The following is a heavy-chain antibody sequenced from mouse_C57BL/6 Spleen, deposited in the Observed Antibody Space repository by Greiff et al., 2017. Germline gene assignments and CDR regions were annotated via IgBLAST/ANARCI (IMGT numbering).Heavy chain of an antibody. Sequence: EVQGVESGEGLVKPGGSLKLSCAASGFTFSSYAMSWVRQTPEKRLEWVAYISSGGDYIYYADTVKGRFTISRDNARNTLYLQMSSLKSEDTAMYYCTRDRGYSNYPLDYWGQGTTLTVSS. CDR2: ISSGGDYI. D-gene: IGHD2-5*01. CDR1: GFTFSSYA. CDR3: TRDRGYSNYPLDY. J-gene: IGHJ2*01. V-gene: IGHV5-9-1*02.